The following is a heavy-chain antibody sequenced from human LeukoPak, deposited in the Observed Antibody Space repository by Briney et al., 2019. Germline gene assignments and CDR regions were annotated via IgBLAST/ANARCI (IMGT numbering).Heavy chain of an antibody. J-gene: IGHJ4*02. V-gene: IGHV1-8*01. CDR2: MNPNSGNT. D-gene: IGHD3-22*01. CDR3: ARGGVRLGYSFDY. CDR1: GHTFTSYD. Sequence: ASVKVSCKASGHTFTSYDINWVRQATGQGLEWVGWMNPNSGNTGSAQKFQGRVTMTRNTSISTAYMELSSLRSEDTAVYYCARGGVRLGYSFDYWGQGTLVTVPS.